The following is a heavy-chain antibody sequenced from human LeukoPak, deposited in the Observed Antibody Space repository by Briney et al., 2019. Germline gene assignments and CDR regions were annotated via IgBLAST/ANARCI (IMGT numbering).Heavy chain of an antibody. D-gene: IGHD3-3*01. CDR2: ISYDGSNK. J-gene: IGHJ2*01. V-gene: IGHV3-30*04. Sequence: GGSLRLSCAASGFTFSSYAMHWVRQAPGKGLEWVAVISYDGSNKYYADSVKGRFTISRDNSKNTLYLQMNSLRAEDTAVYYCAKDSTNLGYYDFWSGYPSHWYFDLWGRGTLVTVSS. CDR3: AKDSTNLGYYDFWSGYPSHWYFDL. CDR1: GFTFSSYA.